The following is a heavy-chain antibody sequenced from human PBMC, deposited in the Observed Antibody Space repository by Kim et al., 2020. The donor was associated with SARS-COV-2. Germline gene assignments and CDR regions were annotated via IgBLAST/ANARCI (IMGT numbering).Heavy chain of an antibody. J-gene: IGHJ3*01. CDR2: ICTTGST. CDR3: ARGAYYDSSGSRDAFNV. V-gene: IGHV4-61*02. D-gene: IGHD3-22*01. CDR1: GASINSGSYC. Sequence: SETLSLTCTVSGASINSGSYCWSWIRQPAGKGLEWVGRICTTGSTNYNPSLKSRVTILVDTSKNQFSLRLNSVTAADTAVYYCARGAYYDSSGSRDAFNVWGQGTMVIVSS.